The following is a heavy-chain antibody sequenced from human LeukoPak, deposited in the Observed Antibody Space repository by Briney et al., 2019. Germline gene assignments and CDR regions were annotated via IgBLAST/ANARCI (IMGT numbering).Heavy chain of an antibody. CDR3: ARDAAPNLDYYDSSGPDY. CDR2: ISSSSSYI. D-gene: IGHD3-22*01. CDR1: GFTFSSYS. Sequence: GGSLRLSCAASGFTFSSYSMNWVRQAPGKGLEWVSSISSSSSYIYYADSVKGRFTISRDNAKNSPYLQMNSLRAEDTAVYYCARDAAPNLDYYDSSGPDYWGQGTLVTVSS. J-gene: IGHJ4*02. V-gene: IGHV3-21*01.